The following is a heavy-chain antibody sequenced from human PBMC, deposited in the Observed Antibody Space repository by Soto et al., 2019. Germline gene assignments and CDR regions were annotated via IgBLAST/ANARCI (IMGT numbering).Heavy chain of an antibody. Sequence: PSETLSLTCTVSGGSISSGDYYWSWIRQPPGKGLEWIGYIYYSGSTYYNPSLKSRVTISVDTSKNQFSLKLSSVTAAATAVYYCARASQPFFPIDYWGQGTLVTVSS. CDR1: GGSISSGDYY. CDR3: ARASQPFFPIDY. V-gene: IGHV4-30-4*01. CDR2: IYYSGST. J-gene: IGHJ4*02.